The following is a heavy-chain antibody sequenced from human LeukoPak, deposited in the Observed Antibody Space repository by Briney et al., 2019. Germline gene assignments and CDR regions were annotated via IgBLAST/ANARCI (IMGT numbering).Heavy chain of an antibody. CDR3: ARSIIGKGGAFDY. Sequence: GGSLRLSSTASGFTFGDYAMSWFRQAPGKGLEWVTFVRYDGSNKYNADSVKGRFTISRDNSKNTLYLQVNCLRAEDTAVYYCARSIIGKGGAFDYWGQRTLVTVSS. J-gene: IGHJ4*02. CDR1: GFTFGDYA. D-gene: IGHD2/OR15-2a*01. CDR2: VRYDGSNK. V-gene: IGHV3-30*02.